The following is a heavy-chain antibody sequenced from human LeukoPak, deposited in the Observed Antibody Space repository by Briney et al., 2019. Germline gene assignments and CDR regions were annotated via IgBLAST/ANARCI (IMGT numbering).Heavy chain of an antibody. Sequence: ASVKVSCKASGYTFTSYYMHWVRQAPGQGLEWMGIINPSGGSTSYAQKFQGRVTMTRDTSTSTVYMELSSLRSEDTAVYYCARAVTLGDYTLYYFDYWGQGTLVTVSS. D-gene: IGHD4-17*01. V-gene: IGHV1-46*01. CDR3: ARAVTLGDYTLYYFDY. CDR2: INPSGGST. J-gene: IGHJ4*02. CDR1: GYTFTSYY.